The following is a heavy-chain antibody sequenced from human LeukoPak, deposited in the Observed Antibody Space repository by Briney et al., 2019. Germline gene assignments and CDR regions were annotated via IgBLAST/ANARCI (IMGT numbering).Heavy chain of an antibody. J-gene: IGHJ3*02. CDR3: ARVLRRGQLVWGAFDI. V-gene: IGHV4-39*07. CDR2: IYYSGST. Sequence: SETLSLTCTVSGGSISSSSYYWGWIRQPPGKGLEWIGSIYYSGSTYYNPSLKSRVTISVDTSKNQFSLKLSSVTAADTAVYYCARVLRRGQLVWGAFDIWGQGTMVTVSS. D-gene: IGHD6-13*01. CDR1: GGSISSSSYY.